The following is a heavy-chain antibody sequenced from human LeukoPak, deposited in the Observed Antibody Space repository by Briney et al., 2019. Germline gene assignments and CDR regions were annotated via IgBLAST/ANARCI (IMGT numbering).Heavy chain of an antibody. J-gene: IGHJ4*02. Sequence: SGPTLMKPTQTLTLTCTFSGVSLSTSGVGVGWIRQPPGKALEWLALIYWNDDKRYSPSLKSRLTITKDTSKNQVVLTMTNMDPVDTATYYCAHLHDPILRYFVTFDYWGQGTLVTVSS. CDR3: AHLHDPILRYFVTFDY. D-gene: IGHD3-9*01. V-gene: IGHV2-5*01. CDR1: GVSLSTSGVG. CDR2: IYWNDDK.